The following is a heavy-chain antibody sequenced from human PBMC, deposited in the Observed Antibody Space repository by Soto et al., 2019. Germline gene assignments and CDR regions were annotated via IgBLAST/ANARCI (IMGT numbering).Heavy chain of an antibody. CDR1: GFSFGSYW. CDR2: IKDDGSER. CDR3: ARDVGQVTIFGEALSGYFDF. V-gene: IGHV3-7*03. D-gene: IGHD3-3*01. J-gene: IGHJ4*02. Sequence: PGGSLRLSCAVSGFSFGSYWMSWVRQAPGKGLEWLASIKDDGSERYYLDSVKGRFTISRDNAKDSLSLQMNSLRGEDTAFYYCARDVGQVTIFGEALSGYFDFWGQGTLVTVYS.